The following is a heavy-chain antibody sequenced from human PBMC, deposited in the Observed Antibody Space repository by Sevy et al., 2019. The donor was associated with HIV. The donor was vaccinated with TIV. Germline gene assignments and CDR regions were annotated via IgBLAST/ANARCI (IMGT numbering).Heavy chain of an antibody. J-gene: IGHJ3*02. CDR3: ARVVYGSGLHGPGRDDAFDI. V-gene: IGHV3-7*01. CDR1: GFTFSSYW. CDR2: IKQDGSEK. Sequence: GGSLRLSCAASGFTFSSYWMSWVRQAPGKGLEWVANIKQDGSEKYYVDSVKGRFTISRDNAKNSLYLHMNSLKAEDTAVYYCARVVYGSGLHGPGRDDAFDIWGQGTMVTVSS. D-gene: IGHD3-10*01.